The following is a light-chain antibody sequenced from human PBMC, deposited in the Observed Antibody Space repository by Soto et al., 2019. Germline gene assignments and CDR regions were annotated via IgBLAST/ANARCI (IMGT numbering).Light chain of an antibody. CDR3: SSYSISTAYL. J-gene: IGLJ1*01. CDR1: SSDVGGYDY. Sequence: QSVLTQPASVSGSPGQSITISCTGTSSDVGGYDYVSWYQLHPGKAPKLIVFEVSNRPSGVSYRFSGSKSGNTASLIISGLQAEDEADYFCSSYSISTAYLFGSGTKLTVL. V-gene: IGLV2-14*01. CDR2: EVS.